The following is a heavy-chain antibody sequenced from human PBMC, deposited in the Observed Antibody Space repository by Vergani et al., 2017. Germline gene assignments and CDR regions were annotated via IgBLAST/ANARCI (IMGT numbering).Heavy chain of an antibody. V-gene: IGHV1-8*03. CDR2: MNPNRGNT. D-gene: IGHD3-16*02. J-gene: IGHJ4*02. CDR1: GYTFTSYD. Sequence: QVQLVQSGAEVKKPGASVKVSCKASGYTFTSYDINWVRQATGQGLEWMGWMNPNRGNTGYAQKFQGRVTITRNTSISTAYMELSSLRSADTAGYYCAGSRQYVWGSYPTIYFDYWGQGPLVTVSS. CDR3: AGSRQYVWGSYPTIYFDY.